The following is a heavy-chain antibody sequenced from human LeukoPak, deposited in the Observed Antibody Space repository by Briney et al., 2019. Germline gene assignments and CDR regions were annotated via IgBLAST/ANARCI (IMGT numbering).Heavy chain of an antibody. CDR1: GGSNSSYY. CDR3: ARGGSYLAHCDY. J-gene: IGHJ4*02. CDR2: IYYSGST. V-gene: IGHV4-59*01. Sequence: PSETLSLTCSVSGGSNSSYYWSWIWQPPGKGLEWIGYIYYSGSTNYNPSLKSRVTISVDTSKNQFSLKLSSVTAADTAVYYCARGGSYLAHCDYWGQGTLVTVSS. D-gene: IGHD1-26*01.